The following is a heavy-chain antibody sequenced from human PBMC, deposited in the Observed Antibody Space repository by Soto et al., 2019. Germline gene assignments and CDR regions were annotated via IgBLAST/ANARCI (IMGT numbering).Heavy chain of an antibody. Sequence: QVQLVQSGAEVKKPGSSVKVSCKASGGTFSSYAISWVRQAPGQGLEWMGGIIPIFGTANYAQKFQGRVTITADESTRPAYMELSSLRSEDTAVYYCARAPRVGYDSSGYYYFDYWGQGTLVTVSS. D-gene: IGHD3-22*01. CDR2: IIPIFGTA. CDR3: ARAPRVGYDSSGYYYFDY. CDR1: GGTFSSYA. J-gene: IGHJ4*02. V-gene: IGHV1-69*01.